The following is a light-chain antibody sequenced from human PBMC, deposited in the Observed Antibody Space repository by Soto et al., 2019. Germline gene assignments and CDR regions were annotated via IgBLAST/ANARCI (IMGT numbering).Light chain of an antibody. J-gene: IGKJ5*01. CDR3: QQSYSTQIT. CDR1: QSISDT. V-gene: IGKV3-15*01. Sequence: EIVMTQSPATLSVSPGGRATLSCRASQSISDTLAWYQQKPGQAPRLLIYGASTRATGFPARFSGSGSGTDFTLTISSLQPEDFATYYCQQSYSTQITFGQGTRLEIK. CDR2: GAS.